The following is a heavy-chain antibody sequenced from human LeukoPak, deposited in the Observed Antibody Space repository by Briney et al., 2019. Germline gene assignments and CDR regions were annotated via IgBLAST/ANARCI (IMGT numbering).Heavy chain of an antibody. D-gene: IGHD3-16*01. J-gene: IGHJ1*01. V-gene: IGHV4-59*01. CDR2: INYSGST. Sequence: PSETLSLTCTVSGGSISDYYWSWIRQPPGKELEWIGYINYSGSTNYNPSLKSRVTISEDTSKNQYSLKLNSVTAADTAVYYCARSQFRTTNSGAWGFQPWGQGTLVTVSS. CDR3: ARSQFRTTNSGAWGFQP. CDR1: GGSISDYY.